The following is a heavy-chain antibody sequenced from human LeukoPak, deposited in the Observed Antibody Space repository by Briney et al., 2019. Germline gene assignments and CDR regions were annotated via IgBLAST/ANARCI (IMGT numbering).Heavy chain of an antibody. CDR2: ITGYGAT. CDR1: GFTFSNFA. D-gene: IGHD6-13*01. CDR3: AKGAAAGKVDWFDP. J-gene: IGHJ5*02. Sequence: GGSLRLSCAASGFTFSNFAMMWVRQAPGTGLQWVSTITGYGATFYADSVRGRFTIFRDTSMNTLFLQMNSLGSEDTAVYYCAKGAAAGKVDWFDPWGQGTLVTVSS. V-gene: IGHV3-23*01.